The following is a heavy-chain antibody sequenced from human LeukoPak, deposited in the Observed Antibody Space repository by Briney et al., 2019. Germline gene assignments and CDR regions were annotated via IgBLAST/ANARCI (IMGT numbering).Heavy chain of an antibody. Sequence: ASVKVSCKASGYTFTSYGISWVRQASGQGLEWMGWISAYNGNTNYAQKLQGRVTMTTDTSTSTAYMELRSLRSDDTAVYYCARDRDVPAATSFGYWGQGTLVTVSS. V-gene: IGHV1-18*04. CDR3: ARDRDVPAATSFGY. D-gene: IGHD2-2*01. CDR1: GYTFTSYG. J-gene: IGHJ4*02. CDR2: ISAYNGNT.